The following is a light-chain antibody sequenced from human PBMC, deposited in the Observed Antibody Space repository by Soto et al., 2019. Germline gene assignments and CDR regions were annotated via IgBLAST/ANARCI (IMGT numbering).Light chain of an antibody. Sequence: QSVSESPGKTVTISCTRSSGSIASNYVQWYQQRPGSAPTTVIYEDNQRPSGVPDRFSGSIDSSSNSASLTISGLKTEDEADYYCQSYDSSYVVFGGGTKLTVL. J-gene: IGLJ2*01. CDR2: EDN. V-gene: IGLV6-57*03. CDR1: SGSIASNY. CDR3: QSYDSSYVV.